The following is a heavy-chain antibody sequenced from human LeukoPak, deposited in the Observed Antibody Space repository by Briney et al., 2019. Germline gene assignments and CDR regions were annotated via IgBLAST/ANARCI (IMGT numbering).Heavy chain of an antibody. CDR1: GGTFSSYA. Sequence: VASVKVSCKASGGTFSSYAISWVRQAPGQGLEWMGGIISIFGTANYAQKFQGRVTITADESTSTAYMELSSLRSEDTAVYYCAREGVIAARSRFDYWGQGTLVTVSS. D-gene: IGHD6-6*01. CDR2: IISIFGTA. J-gene: IGHJ4*02. CDR3: AREGVIAARSRFDY. V-gene: IGHV1-69*01.